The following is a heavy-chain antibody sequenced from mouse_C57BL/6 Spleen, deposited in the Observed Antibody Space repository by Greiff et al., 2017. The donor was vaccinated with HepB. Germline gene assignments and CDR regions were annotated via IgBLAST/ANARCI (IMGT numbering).Heavy chain of an antibody. CDR1: GFTFSDYY. CDR3: AREGGNYDYDGYAMDY. Sequence: EVKVVESEGGLVQPGSSMKLSCTASGFTFSDYYMAWVRQVPEKGLEWVANINYDGSSTYYLDSLKSRFIISRDNAKNILYLQMSSLKSEDTATYYCAREGGNYDYDGYAMDYWGQGTSVTVSS. D-gene: IGHD2-4*01. J-gene: IGHJ4*01. V-gene: IGHV5-16*01. CDR2: INYDGSST.